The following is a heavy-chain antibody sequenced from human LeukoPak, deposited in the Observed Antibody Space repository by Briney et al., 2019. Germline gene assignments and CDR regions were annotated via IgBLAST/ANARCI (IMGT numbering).Heavy chain of an antibody. D-gene: IGHD4-23*01. CDR1: GYTFTSYG. J-gene: IGHJ4*02. CDR3: ASTLGDPRGNGGIFDY. Sequence: GASVKVSCKASGYTFTSYGISWVRQAPGQGLEWMGWISAYNGNTNYAQKLQGRVTMTTDTSTSTAYMELRSLRSDDTAVYYCASTLGDPRGNGGIFDYWGQGTLVTVSS. V-gene: IGHV1-18*01. CDR2: ISAYNGNT.